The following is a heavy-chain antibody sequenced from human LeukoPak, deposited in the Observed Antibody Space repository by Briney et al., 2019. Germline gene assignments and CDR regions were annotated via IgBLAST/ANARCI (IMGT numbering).Heavy chain of an antibody. CDR2: IKQDGSEK. CDR3: ARGRGVDL. V-gene: IGHV3-7*01. D-gene: IGHD1-26*01. J-gene: IGHJ2*01. CDR1: GFTFSTFW. Sequence: GGSLRLSCAASGFTFSTFWMTWVRQAPGKGLEWAANIKQDGSEKYYVDSVKGRFTISRDNAKNSLYVQMNSLRAEDTAVYYCARGRGVDLWGRGTLVTVSS.